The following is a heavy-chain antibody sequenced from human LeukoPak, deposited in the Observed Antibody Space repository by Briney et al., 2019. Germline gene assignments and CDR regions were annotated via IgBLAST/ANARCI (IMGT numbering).Heavy chain of an antibody. V-gene: IGHV4-34*01. CDR3: ARQRTYSSGWYVSDAFDI. J-gene: IGHJ3*02. CDR1: GGSFSGYY. D-gene: IGHD6-19*01. Sequence: SETLSLTCAVYGGSFSGYYWSWIRQPPGKGLEWIGEINHSGSTNYNPSLKSRVTISVDTSKNQFSLKLSSVTAADTAVYYCARQRTYSSGWYVSDAFDIWGQGTMVTVSS. CDR2: INHSGST.